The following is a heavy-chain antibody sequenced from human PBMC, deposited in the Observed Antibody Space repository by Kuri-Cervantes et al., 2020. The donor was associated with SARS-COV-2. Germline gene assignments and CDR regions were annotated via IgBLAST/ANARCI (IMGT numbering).Heavy chain of an antibody. D-gene: IGHD5-18*01. V-gene: IGHV6-1*01. J-gene: IGHJ4*02. CDR3: ARGAAAIVRTFDY. Sequence: SCAISGDSVSSNNAAWNWIRQSPSRGLEWLGRTYYRSKWYNDYAESVKSRITINPGTSKNQFSLQLNSVTPEDTAVYFCARGAAAIVRTFDYWGQGTLVTVSS. CDR2: TYYRSKWYN. CDR1: GDSVSSNNAA.